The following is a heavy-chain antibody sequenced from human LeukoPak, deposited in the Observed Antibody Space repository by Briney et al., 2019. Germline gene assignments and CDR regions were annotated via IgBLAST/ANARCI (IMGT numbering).Heavy chain of an antibody. CDR1: VFSLSTSGMY. CDR2: IDWDDDK. Sequence: SGPALVKPTQTLTLTCTFSVFSLSTSGMYVSWIRQPPGKALEWLAHIDWDDDKYYSTSLKTRLTISKDTSKNQVVLTMTNMDPVDTATYYCARTSLRDIVVQTWTLDYWGQGTLVTVSS. V-gene: IGHV2-70*01. D-gene: IGHD2-2*01. CDR3: ARTSLRDIVVQTWTLDY. J-gene: IGHJ4*02.